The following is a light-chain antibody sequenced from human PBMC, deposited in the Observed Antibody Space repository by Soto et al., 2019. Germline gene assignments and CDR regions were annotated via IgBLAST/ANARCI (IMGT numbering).Light chain of an antibody. Sequence: QSALTQPRSVSGSPGQSVTISCTATSGTVDDFKYVSWYQQRPGKGPKLFIYDVSKRPSGVPHRFSGSKSGNTASLTISGLQAEDEADYYCCSYALNYVVFGGGTKLTVL. CDR2: DVS. CDR1: SGTVDDFKY. V-gene: IGLV2-11*01. J-gene: IGLJ3*02. CDR3: CSYALNYVV.